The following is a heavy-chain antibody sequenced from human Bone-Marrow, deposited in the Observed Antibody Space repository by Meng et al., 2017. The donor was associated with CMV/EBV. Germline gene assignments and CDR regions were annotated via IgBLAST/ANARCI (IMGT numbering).Heavy chain of an antibody. CDR2: IRSKAYGGTT. CDR1: GFTFGDYA. D-gene: IGHD6-13*01. V-gene: IGHV3-49*04. CDR3: TRHFQQLALDY. Sequence: GESLKISCTASGFTFGDYAMSWVRQAPGKGLEWVGFIRSKAYGGTTEYAASVKGRFTISRDDSKSIAYLQMNSLKTEDTAVYYCTRHFQQLALDYWGHGTLVTFSS. J-gene: IGHJ4*01.